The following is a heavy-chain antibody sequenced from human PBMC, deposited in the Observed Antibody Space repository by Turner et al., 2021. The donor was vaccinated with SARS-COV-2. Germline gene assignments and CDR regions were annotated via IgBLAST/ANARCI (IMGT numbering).Heavy chain of an antibody. Sequence: QVQLQQRGAGLLKPSETLSLTCAVYGGSFSGYYWTWIRQPPGKVLEWIGEINQSVSTNYNPSLKSRVTISVDTSKNQFSLKLSSVTAADTAVYYCARGATLQYYFDYWGQGTLVTVSS. D-gene: IGHD4-4*01. CDR3: ARGATLQYYFDY. J-gene: IGHJ4*02. CDR2: INQSVST. V-gene: IGHV4-34*01. CDR1: GGSFSGYY.